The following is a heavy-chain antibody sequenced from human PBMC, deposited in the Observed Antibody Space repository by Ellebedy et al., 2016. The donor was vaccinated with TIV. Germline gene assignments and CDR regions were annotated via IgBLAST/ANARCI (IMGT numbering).Heavy chain of an antibody. CDR2: ISRDGRGT. D-gene: IGHD3-3*01. Sequence: PGGSLRLSCAASGFNFSSYWMHWVRQAPGKGLVWVSRISRDGRGTSYADSVKGRFTISRDDSKNTVYLQMNSLRAEDTAVYSCARDSDVTSHYDRLDSWGQGTLVTVSS. V-gene: IGHV3-74*01. CDR3: ARDSDVTSHYDRLDS. CDR1: GFNFSSYW. J-gene: IGHJ4*02.